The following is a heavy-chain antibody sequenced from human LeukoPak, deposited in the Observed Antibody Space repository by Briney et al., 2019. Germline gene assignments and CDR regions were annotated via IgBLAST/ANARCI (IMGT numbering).Heavy chain of an antibody. CDR2: AYYSGST. Sequence: PSDTLSLTCTGSGGSVRSSYWIWLRQPPGKGLEGIGYAYYSGSTNRVNTHSNPSLKSRVSLSIDTSQNQFSLRLTSVTAADTAVYYCARETTIVGATYNWFDPWGQGTLVTVSS. J-gene: IGHJ5*02. CDR1: GGSVRSSY. D-gene: IGHD1-26*01. CDR3: ARETTIVGATYNWFDP. V-gene: IGHV4-59*02.